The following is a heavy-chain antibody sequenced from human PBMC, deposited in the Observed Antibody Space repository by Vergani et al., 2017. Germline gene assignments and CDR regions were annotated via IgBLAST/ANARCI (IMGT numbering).Heavy chain of an antibody. Sequence: QVQLVQSGAEVKKPGSSVKVSCKASGYTLTELSMHWVRQAPGKGLEGMGGFDPEDGETIYAQKFQGRVTMTEDTSTDTAYMELSSLRSEDTAVYYCARAGILWWYGSQYYFDYWGQGTLVTVSS. CDR3: ARAGILWWYGSQYYFDY. CDR1: GYTLTELS. CDR2: FDPEDGET. D-gene: IGHD2-21*01. J-gene: IGHJ4*02. V-gene: IGHV1-24*01.